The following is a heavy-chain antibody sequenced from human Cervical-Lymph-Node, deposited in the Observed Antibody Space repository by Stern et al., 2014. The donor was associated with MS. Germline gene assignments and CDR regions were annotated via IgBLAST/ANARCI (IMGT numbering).Heavy chain of an antibody. Sequence: QVQLVQSGNEVKKTGASVKVSCEASGYTFTSYGISWVRQAPGTGLAGMGWISGYHGNKNYEQEFQGRVNKTTDTSTSTVYMELSNLRSDDAALYYCARAAGILDFWGQGTLVTVSS. J-gene: IGHJ4*02. CDR1: GYTFTSYG. V-gene: IGHV1-18*01. CDR2: ISGYHGNK. D-gene: IGHD1-1*01. CDR3: ARAAGILDF.